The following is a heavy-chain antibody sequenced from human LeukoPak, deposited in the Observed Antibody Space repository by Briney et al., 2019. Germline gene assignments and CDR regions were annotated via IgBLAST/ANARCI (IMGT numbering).Heavy chain of an antibody. CDR1: GFTFSSYS. J-gene: IGHJ5*02. CDR3: ARDPSSGWYLKGWFDP. D-gene: IGHD6-19*01. Sequence: GGSLRLSCAASGFTFSSYSMNWVCEAPGKGLEWVSSIRSSSNYIYYADSVKGRFTISRDNAKNSLYLQMNSLRADDTAVYYCARDPSSGWYLKGWFDPWGQGTLVTVSS. V-gene: IGHV3-21*01. CDR2: IRSSSNYI.